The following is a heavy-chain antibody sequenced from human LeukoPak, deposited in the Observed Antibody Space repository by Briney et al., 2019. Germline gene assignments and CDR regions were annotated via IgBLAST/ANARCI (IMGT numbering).Heavy chain of an antibody. Sequence: GRSLRLSCAASGFTFDDYAMHWVRQAPGKGLEWVSGISWSSGSIGYADSVKGRFTISRDNAKNSLYLQMNSLRAEDMALYYCAKDHGYSYGRGFDYWGQGTLVTVSS. J-gene: IGHJ4*02. CDR1: GFTFDDYA. V-gene: IGHV3-9*03. CDR3: AKDHGYSYGRGFDY. CDR2: ISWSSGSI. D-gene: IGHD5-18*01.